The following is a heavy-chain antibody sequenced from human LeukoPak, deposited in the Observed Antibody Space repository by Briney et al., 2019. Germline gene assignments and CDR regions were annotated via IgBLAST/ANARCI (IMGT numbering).Heavy chain of an antibody. CDR3: ARGTSVTGFEY. D-gene: IGHD2-21*02. Sequence: ASVKVSCKAPGYTFTSYDISWVRQAPGQGLEWLGWISAYDGNTKYAQKLQGRVTMATDTSTSTAYMELRSLRSDDTAVYFCARGTSVTGFEYWGQGTLVTVSS. V-gene: IGHV1-18*01. CDR2: ISAYDGNT. J-gene: IGHJ4*02. CDR1: GYTFTSYD.